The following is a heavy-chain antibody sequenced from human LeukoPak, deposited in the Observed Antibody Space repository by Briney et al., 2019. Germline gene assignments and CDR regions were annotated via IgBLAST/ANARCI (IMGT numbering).Heavy chain of an antibody. V-gene: IGHV3-23*01. Sequence: GGSLRLSCAASGFTFSSYAMSWVRQAPGKGLEWVSAISGSGGSTYYADSVKGRFTISRDNAKNSLYLQMNSLRAEDTAVYYCASSSTEMASDYWGQGTLVTVSS. CDR2: ISGSGGST. D-gene: IGHD5-24*01. CDR3: ASSSTEMASDY. J-gene: IGHJ4*02. CDR1: GFTFSSYA.